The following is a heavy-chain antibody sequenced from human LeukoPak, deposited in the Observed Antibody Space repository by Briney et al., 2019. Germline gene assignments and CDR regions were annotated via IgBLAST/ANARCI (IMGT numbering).Heavy chain of an antibody. V-gene: IGHV3-30*18. CDR1: GFTFSSYG. CDR3: AKFIADGTYAFDI. CDR2: ISYDGSNK. D-gene: IGHD6-13*01. Sequence: GGSLRLSCAASGFTFSSYGMHWVRQAPGKGLEWVAVISYDGSNKYYADSVKGRFTISRDNSKNTLYLQMNSLRAEDTAVYYCAKFIADGTYAFDIWGQGTMVTVSS. J-gene: IGHJ3*02.